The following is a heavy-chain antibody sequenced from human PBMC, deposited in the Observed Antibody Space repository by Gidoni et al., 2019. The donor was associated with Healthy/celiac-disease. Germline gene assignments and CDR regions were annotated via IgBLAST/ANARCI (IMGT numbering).Heavy chain of an antibody. CDR3: AKERELYYYDSSGFDY. CDR1: GFTFSSSG. V-gene: IGHV3-30*18. Sequence: QVQLVESGGGVVQPGRSLRLSCAASGFTFSSSGMHWVRQAPGKGLEWVAVISYDGSNKYYADSVKGRFTISRDNSKNTLYLQMNSLRAEDTAVYYCAKERELYYYDSSGFDYWGQGTLVTVSS. CDR2: ISYDGSNK. D-gene: IGHD3-22*01. J-gene: IGHJ4*02.